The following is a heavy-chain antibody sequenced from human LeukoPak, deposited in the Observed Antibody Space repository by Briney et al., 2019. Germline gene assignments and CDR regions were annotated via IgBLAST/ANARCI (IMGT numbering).Heavy chain of an antibody. CDR3: ARNPIVVVPAAIFIDY. CDR2: INPNSGGT. Sequence: ASVKVSCKASGYTFTGYYMHWVRQAPGQGLEWMGWINPNSGGTNYAQKLQGRVTMTTDTSTSTAYMELRSLRSDDTAVYYCARNPIVVVPAAIFIDYWGQGTLVTVSS. V-gene: IGHV1-2*02. CDR1: GYTFTGYY. J-gene: IGHJ4*02. D-gene: IGHD2-2*02.